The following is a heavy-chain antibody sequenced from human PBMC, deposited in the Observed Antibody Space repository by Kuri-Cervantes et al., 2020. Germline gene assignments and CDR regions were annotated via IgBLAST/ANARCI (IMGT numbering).Heavy chain of an antibody. CDR1: GYSISSGYY. V-gene: IGHV4-38-2*01. CDR3: ARHSRFDP. Sequence: GSLRLSCAVSGYSISSGYYWGWIRQPPGKGLEWIGSIYHSGSTYYNPSLKSRVTISVDTSKNQFSLKLSSVTAADTAVYYCARHSRFDPWGQGTLVTVSS. CDR2: IYHSGST. J-gene: IGHJ5*02. D-gene: IGHD2-21*01.